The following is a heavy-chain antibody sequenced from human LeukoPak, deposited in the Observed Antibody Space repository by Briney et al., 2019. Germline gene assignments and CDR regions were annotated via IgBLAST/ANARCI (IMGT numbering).Heavy chain of an antibody. CDR2: INHSGST. V-gene: IGHV4-34*01. J-gene: IGHJ3*02. CDR1: GGSFSGYY. D-gene: IGHD1-26*01. CDR3: ARYRYSGSYHDAFDI. Sequence: PSETLSLTGAVYGGSFSGYYWSWIRKPPGKGLEWIGEINHSGSTNYNPSLKSRVTISVDTSKNQFSLKLSSVTAADTAVYYCARYRYSGSYHDAFDIWGQGTMVTVSS.